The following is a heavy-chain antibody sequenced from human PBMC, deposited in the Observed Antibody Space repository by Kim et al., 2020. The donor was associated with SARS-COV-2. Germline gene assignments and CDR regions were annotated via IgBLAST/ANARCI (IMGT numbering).Heavy chain of an antibody. CDR3: AKMSKVGATNYYFDY. V-gene: IGHV4-4*07. D-gene: IGHD1-26*01. CDR2: IHNSGST. Sequence: SETLSLTCTVSGGSINSYYWSWIRQPAGKGLEWIGLIHNSGSTKYIPSLNSRVTMSVDTSNNQFSLTLSSVTAADTAVYYCAKMSKVGATNYYFDYWGQGTLVTVSS. J-gene: IGHJ4*02. CDR1: GGSINSYY.